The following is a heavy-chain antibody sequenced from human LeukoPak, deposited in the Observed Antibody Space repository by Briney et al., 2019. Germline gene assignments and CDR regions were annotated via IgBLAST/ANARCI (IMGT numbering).Heavy chain of an antibody. CDR3: ARDQYDTWSRRGNFDS. J-gene: IGHJ4*02. Sequence: GGSLRLSCVASGFNFGKYWMSWVRQAPGQGLERVANIKLDGSEKNYVDSVKGRFTISRDNTKNSLYLQMNSLRAEDTAVFYCARDQYDTWSRRGNFDSWGQGTLVIVSS. D-gene: IGHD3-22*01. CDR2: IKLDGSEK. CDR1: GFNFGKYW. V-gene: IGHV3-7*03.